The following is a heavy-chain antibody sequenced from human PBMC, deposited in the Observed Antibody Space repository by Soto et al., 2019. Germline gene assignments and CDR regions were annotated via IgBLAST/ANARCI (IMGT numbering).Heavy chain of an antibody. J-gene: IGHJ4*02. CDR1: GFPFSDYY. CDR2: ISPKSTYR. CDR3: VRGGGGGLFEH. Sequence: GGSLRLSCPTSGFPFSDYYMSWIRQAPGKGLEWLSHISPKSTYRNYADSVEGRFTISRDNTKSSLFLQMNSLGVEDTAVYYCVRGGGGGLFEHWGQGVLVTVSS. D-gene: IGHD2-21*01. V-gene: IGHV3-11*06.